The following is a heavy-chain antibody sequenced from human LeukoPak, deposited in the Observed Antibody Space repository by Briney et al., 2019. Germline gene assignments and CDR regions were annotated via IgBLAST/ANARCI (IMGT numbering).Heavy chain of an antibody. Sequence: GGSLRLSCAASGFTFSSYAMSWVRQAPGKGLEWVSGMGGSGDRTYYADSVKGRFTISRDNSMNTLYLQMNSLRADDTAVYYCAKEAFGTSTYYFDHWGQGNLVTVSS. J-gene: IGHJ4*02. CDR3: AKEAFGTSTYYFDH. CDR2: MGGSGDRT. D-gene: IGHD3-16*01. V-gene: IGHV3-23*01. CDR1: GFTFSSYA.